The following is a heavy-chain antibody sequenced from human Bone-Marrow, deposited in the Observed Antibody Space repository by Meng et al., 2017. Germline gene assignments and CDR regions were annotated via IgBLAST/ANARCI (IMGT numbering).Heavy chain of an antibody. CDR3: ARHMEMSTIINLFDF. D-gene: IGHD5-24*01. CDR1: GDSRSSSSSY. V-gene: IGHV4-39*01. Sequence: QLQLQESGPGLVKPSETLSLTCTASGDSRSSSSSYWGWIRQPPGKGLEWIGSIYYSGSTYYNPSLKSRITISVDTSKNQFSLKLSSVTAADTAVYYCARHMEMSTIINLFDFWGQGALVTVSS. J-gene: IGHJ4*02. CDR2: IYYSGST.